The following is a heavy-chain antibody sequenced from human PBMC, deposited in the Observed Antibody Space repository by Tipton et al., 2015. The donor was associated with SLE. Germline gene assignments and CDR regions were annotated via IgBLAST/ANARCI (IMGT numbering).Heavy chain of an antibody. J-gene: IGHJ2*01. CDR1: GGSIGSSSYY. Sequence: TLSLTCTVSGGSIGSSSYYWGWIRQPPGKGLEWIGSSNYNGLAFYNPSLKSRVTMSIDTSKNQFSLKLSSVTDVDTAVYYCARTAGRSVKLWYFDLWGRGTLVTVSS. D-gene: IGHD5-18*01. V-gene: IGHV4-39*07. CDR2: SNYNGLA. CDR3: ARTAGRSVKLWYFDL.